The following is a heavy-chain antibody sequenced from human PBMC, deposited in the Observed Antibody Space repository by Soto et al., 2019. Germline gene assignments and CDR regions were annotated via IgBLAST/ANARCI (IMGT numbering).Heavy chain of an antibody. J-gene: IGHJ4*02. Sequence: QIQLVQSGAEVKKPGASVKVSCKASGYTFTSYGTSWVRPAPGQGLEWMGWISAYNGNTNCAQKLQGRVTVTADTSLSASYMEVMSLRADATALYSCAREGVYSGSYWGEGTLVTVSS. CDR3: AREGVYSGSY. CDR1: GYTFTSYG. CDR2: ISAYNGNT. V-gene: IGHV1-18*01. D-gene: IGHD1-26*01.